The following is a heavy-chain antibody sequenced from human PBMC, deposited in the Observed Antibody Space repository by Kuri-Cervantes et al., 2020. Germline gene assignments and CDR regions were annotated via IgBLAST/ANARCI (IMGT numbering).Heavy chain of an antibody. V-gene: IGHV2-5*01. CDR1: GFSLSTSGVG. D-gene: IGHD1-1*01. CDR2: IYWNDDK. J-gene: IGHJ4*02. CDR3: ARRTVGTTYFDY. Sequence: SGPTLVKPTQTLTLTCTFSGFSLSTSGVGVGWIRQPPGKALEWLALIYWNDDKRYSPSLKSGLTITKDTSKKQVFLTMTSMDSVDTATYFCARRTVGTTYFDYWGQGTPVTVSS.